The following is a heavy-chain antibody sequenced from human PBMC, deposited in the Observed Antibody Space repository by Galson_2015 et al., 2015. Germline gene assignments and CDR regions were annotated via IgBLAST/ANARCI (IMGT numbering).Heavy chain of an antibody. CDR1: GYTFTSYG. V-gene: IGHV1-18*04. Sequence: SVKVSCKASGYTFTSYGISWVRQAPGKGLEWMGWISAYNGNTNYAQKIQGRVTMTTDTSTSTAYMERRSLRSDDTAVYYCARGPTNSDPRSIGGGVAATDHYCYYDHWGQGTLVTVSS. D-gene: IGHD2-15*01. J-gene: IGHJ4*02. CDR2: ISAYNGNT. CDR3: ARGPTNSDPRSIGGGVAATDHYCYYDH.